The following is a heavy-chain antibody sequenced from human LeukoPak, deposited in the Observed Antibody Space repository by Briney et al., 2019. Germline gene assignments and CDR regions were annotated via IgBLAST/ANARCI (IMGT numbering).Heavy chain of an antibody. CDR1: GFTFSDYY. Sequence: GGSLRLSCAASGFTFSDYYMSWIRQAPGKGLEWVSYISSSGSTIYYADSVKGRFTISRDNSKNTLYLQMNSLRAEDTAVYYCAKDLVLLWFGELGPFDYWGQGTLVTVSS. V-gene: IGHV3-11*01. CDR2: ISSSGSTI. J-gene: IGHJ4*02. D-gene: IGHD3-10*01. CDR3: AKDLVLLWFGELGPFDY.